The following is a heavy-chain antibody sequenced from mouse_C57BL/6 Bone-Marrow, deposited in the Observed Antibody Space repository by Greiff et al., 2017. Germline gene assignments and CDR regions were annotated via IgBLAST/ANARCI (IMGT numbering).Heavy chain of an antibody. CDR1: GYTFTDYY. V-gene: IGHV1-76*01. D-gene: IGHD1-1*02. CDR3: ARGNYGHGGFAY. J-gene: IGHJ3*01. CDR2: IYPGSGNT. Sequence: VQLQQSGAELVRPGASVKLSCKASGYTFTDYYINWVKQRPGQGLEWIARIYPGSGNTYYNEKFKGKATLTAEKSSSTAYMQLSSLTSEDSAVYFCARGNYGHGGFAYWGQGTLVTVSA.